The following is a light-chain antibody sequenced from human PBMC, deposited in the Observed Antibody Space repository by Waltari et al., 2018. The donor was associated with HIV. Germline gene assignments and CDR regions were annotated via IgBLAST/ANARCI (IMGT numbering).Light chain of an antibody. CDR2: EVS. J-gene: IGLJ3*02. CDR1: SSDVGSYNL. Sequence: QSALTQPASVSGSPGQSITISCTGTSSDVGSYNLVPWYQQHPGKAPRLMIYEVSNRPSGISNRFSGSKSGNTASLTISGLQAEDEADYFCSSSTNSSPVVFGGGTKLTVL. V-gene: IGLV2-14*02. CDR3: SSSTNSSPVV.